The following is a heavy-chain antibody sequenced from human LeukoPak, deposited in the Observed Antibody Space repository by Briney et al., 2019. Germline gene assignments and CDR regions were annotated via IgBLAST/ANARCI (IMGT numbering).Heavy chain of an antibody. Sequence: SETLSLTCAVYGGSFSGYYWSWIRQPPGKGLEWIGEINHSGSTNYNPSLKSRVTISVDTSKNQFSLKLSSVTAADTAVYYCARDRYCSSTSCRSAFDIWGQGTMVTVSS. CDR3: ARDRYCSSTSCRSAFDI. D-gene: IGHD2-2*01. J-gene: IGHJ3*02. CDR2: INHSGST. CDR1: GGSFSGYY. V-gene: IGHV4-34*01.